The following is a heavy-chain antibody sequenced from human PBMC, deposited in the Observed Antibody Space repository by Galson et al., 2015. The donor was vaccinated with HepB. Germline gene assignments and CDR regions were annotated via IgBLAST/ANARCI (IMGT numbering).Heavy chain of an antibody. CDR3: VRPLVRHGRFYPGVGHFHI. J-gene: IGHJ3*02. V-gene: IGHV4-39*01. CDR1: GDPISNSLYY. CDR2: VYYGGPT. Sequence: VTLSLTCPVSGDPISNSLYYWAWIRPGPGKDLEWMACVYYGGPTYYSPSLQSRFAMSLDTSKNHLSLTLTSVTAADTSVYYCVRPLVRHGRFYPGVGHFHIWGQGTMVTVSS. D-gene: IGHD1-26*01.